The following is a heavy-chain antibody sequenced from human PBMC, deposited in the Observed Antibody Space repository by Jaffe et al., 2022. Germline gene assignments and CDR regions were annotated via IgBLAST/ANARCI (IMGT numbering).Heavy chain of an antibody. D-gene: IGHD3-3*01. J-gene: IGHJ4*02. V-gene: IGHV3-48*01. CDR3: ARDHLRYYDFWSGYYTIGIFGY. Sequence: EVQLVESGGGLVQPGGSLRLSCAASGFTFSSYSMNWVRQAPGKGLEWVSYISSSSSTIYYADSVKGRFTISRDNAKNSLYLQMNSLRAEDTAVYYCARDHLRYYDFWSGYYTIGIFGYWGQGTLVTVSS. CDR1: GFTFSSYS. CDR2: ISSSSSTI.